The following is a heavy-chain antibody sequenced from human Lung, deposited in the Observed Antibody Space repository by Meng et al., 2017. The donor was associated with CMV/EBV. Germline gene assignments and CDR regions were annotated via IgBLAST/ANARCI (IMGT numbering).Heavy chain of an antibody. Sequence: ESLKISCAATGFTFSTYVMTWVRQAPGKGLEWVSSISGSSRGTYFADSVKGRFTTSRDNSKKMLYVQMNSLRVDDTAIYYCARGRVSAAYDAFDIWGQGTMVIVSS. J-gene: IGHJ3*02. D-gene: IGHD2-2*01. CDR2: ISGSSRGT. CDR3: ARGRVSAAYDAFDI. CDR1: GFTFSTYV. V-gene: IGHV3-23*01.